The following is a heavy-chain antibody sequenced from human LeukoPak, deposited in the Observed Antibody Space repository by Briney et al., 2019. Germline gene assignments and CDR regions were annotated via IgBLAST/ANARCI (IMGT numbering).Heavy chain of an antibody. Sequence: GGSLRLSCAASGFTFSSYGMHWVRQAPGKGLEWVAVIWYDGSNKYYADSVKGRFTISRDNSKNTLYLQMNSLRAEDTAVYCCARDCSSSSCRNDYWSQGTLVTVSS. CDR2: IWYDGSNK. CDR3: ARDCSSSSCRNDY. D-gene: IGHD2-2*01. V-gene: IGHV3-33*01. J-gene: IGHJ4*02. CDR1: GFTFSSYG.